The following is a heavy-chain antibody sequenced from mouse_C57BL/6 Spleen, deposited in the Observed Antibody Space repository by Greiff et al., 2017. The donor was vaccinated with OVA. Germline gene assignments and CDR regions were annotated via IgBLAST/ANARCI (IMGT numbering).Heavy chain of an antibody. V-gene: IGHV1-54*01. Sequence: QVQLQQSGAELVRPGTSVKVSCKASGYAFTNYLIEWVKQRPGQGLEWIGVINPGSGGTNYNEKFKDKATLTADKSSSTAYMQLSSLTSEDSAVYFCARGDDGYLYAMDYWGQGTSVTVSS. J-gene: IGHJ4*01. CDR1: GYAFTNYL. CDR2: INPGSGGT. CDR3: ARGDDGYLYAMDY. D-gene: IGHD2-3*01.